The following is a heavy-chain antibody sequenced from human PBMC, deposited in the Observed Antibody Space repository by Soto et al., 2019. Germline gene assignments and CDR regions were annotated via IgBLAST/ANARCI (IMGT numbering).Heavy chain of an antibody. J-gene: IGHJ6*02. V-gene: IGHV1-3*01. CDR1: GYTFTSYA. D-gene: IGHD3-3*01. Sequence: ASVKVSCKASGYTFTSYAMHWVRQAPGQRLEWMGWINAGNGNTKYSQKFQGRVTITRDTSASTAYMELSSLRSEDTAVYYFARVQRFLHRENFSHYYYGMDVWGQGTKVTVSS. CDR3: ARVQRFLHRENFSHYYYGMDV. CDR2: INAGNGNT.